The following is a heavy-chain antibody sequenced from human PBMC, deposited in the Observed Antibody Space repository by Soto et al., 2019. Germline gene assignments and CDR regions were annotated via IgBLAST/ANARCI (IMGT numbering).Heavy chain of an antibody. D-gene: IGHD2-21*01. J-gene: IGHJ3*02. CDR3: ARLLGAYSDRDAFDI. CDR1: GYSFTSYW. V-gene: IGHV5-10-1*01. Sequence: GESLKISCKGSGYSFTSYWISWVRQMPGKGLEWMGRIDPSDSYTNYSPSFQGHVTISADKSISTAYLQWSSLKASDTAMYYYARLLGAYSDRDAFDIWGQGTMVTFSS. CDR2: IDPSDSYT.